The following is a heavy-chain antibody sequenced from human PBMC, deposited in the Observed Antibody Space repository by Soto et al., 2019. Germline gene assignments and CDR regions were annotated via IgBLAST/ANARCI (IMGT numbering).Heavy chain of an antibody. D-gene: IGHD2-8*01. V-gene: IGHV4-31*03. Sequence: PSETLSLTCTVSGGSISSGGYYWSWIRQHPGKGLEWIGYIYYSGSTYYNPSLKSRVTISVDTSKNQFSLKLSSVTAADTAVYYCARDAPVKISPNGHYYYYMDVWGKGTTVTVSS. CDR2: IYYSGST. J-gene: IGHJ6*03. CDR3: ARDAPVKISPNGHYYYYMDV. CDR1: GGSISSGGYY.